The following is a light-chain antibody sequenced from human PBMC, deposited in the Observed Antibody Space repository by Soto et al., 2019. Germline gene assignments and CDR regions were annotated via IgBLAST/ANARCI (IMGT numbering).Light chain of an antibody. CDR3: QQYSKEST. CDR1: QNVSNW. V-gene: IGKV1-5*03. J-gene: IGKJ2*01. CDR2: KAS. Sequence: DVEMTQSPSTLPTSIGDRVTINCRASQNVSNWLAWYQQKPGKAPKLLIYKASRLESGVPSRFIASGSGTACTLTINSLQSDDFATYFCQQYSKESTFGQGTKLEIK.